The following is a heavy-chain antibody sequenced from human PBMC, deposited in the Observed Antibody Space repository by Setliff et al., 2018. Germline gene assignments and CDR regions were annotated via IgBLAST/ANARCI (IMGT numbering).Heavy chain of an antibody. V-gene: IGHV3-33*01. Sequence: RLSCAASGFTFSGSAMHWVRQSPGKGLEWVAVIWYDGSQKYHADSVKGRFTVSRDNSKNTLYLQMNSLRAEDTAVYYCARGPLGYCTNGVCPGVDYWGQGTLVTVSS. CDR3: ARGPLGYCTNGVCPGVDY. CDR1: GFTFSGSA. D-gene: IGHD2-8*01. CDR2: IWYDGSQK. J-gene: IGHJ4*02.